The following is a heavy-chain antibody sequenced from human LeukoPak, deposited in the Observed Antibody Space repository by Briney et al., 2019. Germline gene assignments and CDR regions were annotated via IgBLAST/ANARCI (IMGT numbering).Heavy chain of an antibody. J-gene: IGHJ6*03. V-gene: IGHV1-8*03. CDR3: ARGRRRAAAGKYYYYMDV. CDR2: MNPNSGNT. Sequence: ASVKVSCKASGYTFTSYDINWVRQATGQGLEWMGWMNPNSGNTGYAQKFQGRVTITRNTSISTAYMELSSLRSEDTAVYYCARGRRRAAAGKYYYYMDVWGKATTVTVSS. D-gene: IGHD6-13*01. CDR1: GYTFTSYD.